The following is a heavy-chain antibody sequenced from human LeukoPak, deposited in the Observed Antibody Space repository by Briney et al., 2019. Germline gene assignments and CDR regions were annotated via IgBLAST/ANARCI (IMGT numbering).Heavy chain of an antibody. CDR3: ATSTLYDFWSGYLFDY. CDR2: ISSSSSYI. CDR1: GFTFSSYS. V-gene: IGHV3-21*01. D-gene: IGHD3-3*01. Sequence: PGGSLRLSCAASGFTFSSYSMNWVRQAPGKGLEWVSSISSSSSYIYYADSVKGRFTISRDNAKNSLYLRMNSLRAEDTAVYYCATSTLYDFWSGYLFDYWGQGTLVTVSS. J-gene: IGHJ4*02.